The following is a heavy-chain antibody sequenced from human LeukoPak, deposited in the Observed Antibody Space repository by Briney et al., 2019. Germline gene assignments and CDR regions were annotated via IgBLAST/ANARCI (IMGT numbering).Heavy chain of an antibody. CDR2: IIPIFGTA. CDR1: GGTFSSYA. D-gene: IGHD1-26*01. CDR3: ARDRLWEGGYFDY. V-gene: IGHV1-69*05. Sequence: ASVKVSCKASGGTFSSYAISWVRQAPGQGLEWTGRIIPIFGTANYAQKFQGRVTITTDESTSTAYMELSSLRSEDTAVYYCARDRLWEGGYFDYWGQGTLVTVSS. J-gene: IGHJ4*02.